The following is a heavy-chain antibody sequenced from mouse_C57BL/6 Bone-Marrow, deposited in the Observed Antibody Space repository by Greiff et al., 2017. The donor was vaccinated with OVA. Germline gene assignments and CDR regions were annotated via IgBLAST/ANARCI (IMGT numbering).Heavy chain of an antibody. V-gene: IGHV1-82*01. J-gene: IGHJ2*01. CDR2: IYPGDGDT. D-gene: IGHD2-13*01. CDR3: ARHEDGDYASYFDY. Sequence: QVQLQESGPELVKPGASVKISCKASGYAFSSSWMNWVKQRPGKGLEWIGRIYPGDGDTNYNGKFKGKATLTADKSSSTAYMQLSSLTSEDSAVYCGARHEDGDYASYFDYWGQGTTLTVSS. CDR1: GYAFSSSW.